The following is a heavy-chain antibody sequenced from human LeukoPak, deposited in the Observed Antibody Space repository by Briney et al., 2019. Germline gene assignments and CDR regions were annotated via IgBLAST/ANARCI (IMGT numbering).Heavy chain of an antibody. CDR3: AKKGTGLGLRFLGGSRSYFDY. CDR1: GFTFSSYA. CDR2: ISGSGGST. V-gene: IGHV3-23*01. J-gene: IGHJ4*02. D-gene: IGHD3-3*01. Sequence: GGSLRLSCAASGFTFSSYAMSWVRQAPGKGLEWVSAISGSGGSTYYADSVKGRFTISRNNSKNTLYLQMNSLRAEDTAVYYCAKKGTGLGLRFLGGSRSYFDYWGQGTLVTVSS.